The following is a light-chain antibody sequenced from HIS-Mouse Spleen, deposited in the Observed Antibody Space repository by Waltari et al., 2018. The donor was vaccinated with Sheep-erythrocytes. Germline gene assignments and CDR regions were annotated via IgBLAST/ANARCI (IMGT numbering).Light chain of an antibody. CDR1: SSDFGGYNY. V-gene: IGLV2-8*01. CDR3: SSYAGSNNWV. J-gene: IGLJ3*02. Sequence: QSALTQPPSASGSPGQSVTISCTGTSSDFGGYNYVSWYQQHPGKAPKLMIYEVSKRPSGVPDRSSGSKSGTTASLTVSGLQAEDEADYYCSSYAGSNNWVFGGGTKLTVL. CDR2: EVS.